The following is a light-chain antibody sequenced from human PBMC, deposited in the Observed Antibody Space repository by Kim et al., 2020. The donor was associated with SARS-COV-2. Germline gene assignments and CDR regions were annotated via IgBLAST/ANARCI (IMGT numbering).Light chain of an antibody. J-gene: IGKJ2*01. CDR1: QSVSRY. V-gene: IGKV3-20*01. Sequence: SMHPGERATPSCRASQSVSRYLAWYQQKPGQAPRLLIHGASSRATGIPDRFSGSGSGTDFTLTISRLEPEDFAVYYCQQYGFSPNTFGQGTKLEI. CDR3: QQYGFSPNT. CDR2: GAS.